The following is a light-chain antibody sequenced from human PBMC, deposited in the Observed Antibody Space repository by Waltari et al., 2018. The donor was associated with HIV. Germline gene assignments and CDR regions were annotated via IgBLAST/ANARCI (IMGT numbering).Light chain of an antibody. Sequence: DIQLTQSPSFLSASVGDRVTITCRASQGISSNLAWYQQKPDQAPTLLIYAASSLPTGVPSRFSGSGSKTEFTLTVRRLQPEDFATYVCQHLISFPPFTFGPVTIVDVK. CDR2: AAS. J-gene: IGKJ3*01. CDR3: QHLISFPPFT. V-gene: IGKV1-9*01. CDR1: QGISSN.